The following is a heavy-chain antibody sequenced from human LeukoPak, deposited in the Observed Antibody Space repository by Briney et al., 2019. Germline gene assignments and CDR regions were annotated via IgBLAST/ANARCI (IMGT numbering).Heavy chain of an antibody. V-gene: IGHV4-59*08. J-gene: IGHJ4*02. CDR2: SYYSGSP. CDR3: ARHGGSYSFDY. CDR1: GGSFSSYY. D-gene: IGHD1-26*01. Sequence: SETLSLTSPVPGGSFSSYYWSGFRKPPGKGLEWIGYSYYSGSPNYNPSLKSRVTISVDTSKNEFSLKLSSVTAADTAVYYCARHGGSYSFDYWGQGTLVTVSP.